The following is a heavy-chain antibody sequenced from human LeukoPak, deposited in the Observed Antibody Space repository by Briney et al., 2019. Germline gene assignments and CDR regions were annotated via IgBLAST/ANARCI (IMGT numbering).Heavy chain of an antibody. CDR1: GFTFSSYA. D-gene: IGHD3-10*01. V-gene: IGHV3-48*04. Sequence: GGSLRLSCAGSGFTFSSYAMNWVRQAPGKGLEWVSYISSSSSTIYYADSVKGRFTISRDNAKNSLYLQMNSLRAEDTAVYYCAGDLSADYYGYYYYYGMDVWGQGTTVTVSS. J-gene: IGHJ6*02. CDR3: AGDLSADYYGYYYYYGMDV. CDR2: ISSSSSTI.